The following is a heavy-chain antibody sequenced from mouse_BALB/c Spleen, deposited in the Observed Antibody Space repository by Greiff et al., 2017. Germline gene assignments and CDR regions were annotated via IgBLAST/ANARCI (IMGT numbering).Heavy chain of an antibody. CDR3: ARGWGAMDY. J-gene: IGHJ4*01. CDR2: ISSSSSTI. V-gene: IGHV5-17*02. Sequence: VKLVESGGGLVQPGGSRKLSCAASGFTFSSFGMHWVRQAPEKGLEWVAYISSSSSTIYYADTVKGRFTISRDNPKNTLFLQMTSLRSEDTAMYYCARGWGAMDYGGQGTSVTVSA. CDR1: GFTFSSFG.